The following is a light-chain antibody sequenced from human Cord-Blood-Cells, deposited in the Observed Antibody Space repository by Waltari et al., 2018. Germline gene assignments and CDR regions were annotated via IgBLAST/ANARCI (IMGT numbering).Light chain of an antibody. Sequence: DIQMTQSPSTLSASVGDRVTITCRASPSISSWLAWYQQKPGKAPKLLIYKASSLESGVPSRFSGSESGTEFTLTISSLQPDDFATYYCQQYNSYPYTFGQGTKLEIK. CDR3: QQYNSYPYT. CDR2: KAS. V-gene: IGKV1-5*03. J-gene: IGKJ2*01. CDR1: PSISSW.